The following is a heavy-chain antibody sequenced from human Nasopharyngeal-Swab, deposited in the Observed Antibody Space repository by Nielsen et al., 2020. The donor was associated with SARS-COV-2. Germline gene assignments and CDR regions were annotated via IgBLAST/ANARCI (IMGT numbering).Heavy chain of an antibody. CDR2: ISSGSSYT. J-gene: IGHJ4*02. CDR3: ARYSTYCSGGTCYNPLHY. Sequence: GRSLRLSCAASGFTFSDYYMTWIRQAPGKGLDWVSYISSGSSYTNYADSVRGRFTISRDNAKNSLYLQMNSLRAEDTAIYYCARYSTYCSGGTCYNPLHYWGQGTLVTVSS. V-gene: IGHV3-11*06. D-gene: IGHD2-15*01. CDR1: GFTFSDYY.